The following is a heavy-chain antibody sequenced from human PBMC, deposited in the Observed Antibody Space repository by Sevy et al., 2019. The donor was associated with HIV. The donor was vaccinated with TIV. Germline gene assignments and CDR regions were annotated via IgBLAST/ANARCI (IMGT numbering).Heavy chain of an antibody. CDR1: GFTFHLYT. D-gene: IGHD3-3*01. V-gene: IGHV3-21*01. J-gene: IGHJ6*02. CDR3: ARRMIYNSWSGSKPDKNYYQYYGLDL. CDR2: ISSSSRST. Sequence: LGGSLRLSCAASGFTFHLYTMNWVRQAPGKGLEWVSSISSSSRSTYYADPVKGRFTISRHNANRALYRQVNSLRTEDMALYYGARRMIYNSWSGSKPDKNYYQYYGLDLWGQGTTVTVSS.